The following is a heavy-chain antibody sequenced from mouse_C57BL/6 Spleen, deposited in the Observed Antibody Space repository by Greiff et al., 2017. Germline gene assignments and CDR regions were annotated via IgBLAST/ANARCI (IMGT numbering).Heavy chain of an antibody. CDR3: ARSYDYDVWFAY. Sequence: VKLMESGAELARPGASVKLSCKASGYTFTSYGISWVKQRTGQGLEWIGEIYPRSGNTYYNEKFKGKATLTADKSSSTAYMELRSLTSEDSAVYFCARSYDYDVWFAYWGQGTLVTVSA. CDR2: IYPRSGNT. V-gene: IGHV1-81*01. D-gene: IGHD2-4*01. J-gene: IGHJ3*01. CDR1: GYTFTSYG.